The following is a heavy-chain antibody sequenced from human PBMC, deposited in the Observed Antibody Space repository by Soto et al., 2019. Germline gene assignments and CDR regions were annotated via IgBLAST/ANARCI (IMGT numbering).Heavy chain of an antibody. D-gene: IGHD3-3*01. Sequence: XVQXXDSGGDLVQPGGSLRLSCAASGFTFSSYVMSWVRQAPGKGLEWVSAISGSGGSTYSADSXXXXXXXXXXXXXXXXXXXXXXXXXXXXXXYYCAKGNNLEWFLSPIAYW. CDR3: AKGNNLEWFLSPIAY. CDR1: GFTFSSYV. V-gene: IGHV3-23*01. CDR2: ISGSGGST. J-gene: IGHJ4*01.